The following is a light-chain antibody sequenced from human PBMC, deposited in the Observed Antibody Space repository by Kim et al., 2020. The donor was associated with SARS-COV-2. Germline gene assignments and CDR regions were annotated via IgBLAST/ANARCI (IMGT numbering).Light chain of an antibody. J-gene: IGKJ2*01. V-gene: IGKV1-33*01. Sequence: SASVADRVTITCQASQDISNYLNWYQQKPGKAPKLLIYDESNLETGVPSRFSGSGSGTDFTFTISSLQPEEIATYYCQQYANLPYTFGQGTKLE. CDR2: DES. CDR3: QQYANLPYT. CDR1: QDISNY.